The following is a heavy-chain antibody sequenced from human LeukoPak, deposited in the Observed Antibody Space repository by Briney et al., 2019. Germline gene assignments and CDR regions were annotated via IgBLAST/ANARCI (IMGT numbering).Heavy chain of an antibody. Sequence: SETLSLTCTVSGGSISSHYWRWIRQPPGKGLEWIGYIYYNGSTNYNPSLKSRVTISVDTSKNQFSLKLSSVTAADTAVYYCARQKLGIFDYWGQGTLVTVSS. D-gene: IGHD7-27*01. V-gene: IGHV4-59*11. J-gene: IGHJ4*02. CDR1: GGSISSHY. CDR3: ARQKLGIFDY. CDR2: IYYNGST.